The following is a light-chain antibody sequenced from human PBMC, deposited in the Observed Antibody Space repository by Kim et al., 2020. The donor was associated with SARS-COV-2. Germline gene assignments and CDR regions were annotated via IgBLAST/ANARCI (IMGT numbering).Light chain of an antibody. J-gene: IGKJ1*01. CDR3: QQSYSTPRT. Sequence: ASEGDVVSITCRASQTISSYLNWYQQRPGKAPTLLIYAASSLQSGVPSRFSGSGSGTDFTLTISSLQPEDFATYYCQQSYSTPRTFGQGTKVDIK. V-gene: IGKV1-39*01. CDR1: QTISSY. CDR2: AAS.